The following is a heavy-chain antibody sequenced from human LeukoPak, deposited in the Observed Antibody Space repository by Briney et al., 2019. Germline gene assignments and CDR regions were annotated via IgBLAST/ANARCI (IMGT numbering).Heavy chain of an antibody. Sequence: PGGSLRLSCAASGFTFSSYAMSWVRQAPGKGLEWVSAISGSGGSTYYADSVKGRFTISRDNSKNTLYLQMNSLRAEDTAVYYCAKGRGSKAARPWAFDYWGQGTLVTVSS. D-gene: IGHD6-6*01. J-gene: IGHJ4*02. CDR2: ISGSGGST. CDR3: AKGRGSKAARPWAFDY. V-gene: IGHV3-23*01. CDR1: GFTFSSYA.